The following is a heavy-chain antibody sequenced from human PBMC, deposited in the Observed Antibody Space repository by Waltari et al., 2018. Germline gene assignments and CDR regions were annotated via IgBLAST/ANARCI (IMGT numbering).Heavy chain of an antibody. CDR3: ARHWGNENWVFDY. CDR2: SYQTGSA. D-gene: IGHD7-27*01. Sequence: QVQLQESGPGLVKPSETLSLTCAVSGYPISTGYYWGWIRPSPGKGLEWIGSSYQTGSASYNPSLKSRVTVSLDMSRNQFSLKVTSVTAADTALYYCARHWGNENWVFDYWGQGILVTVSS. V-gene: IGHV4-38-2*01. J-gene: IGHJ4*02. CDR1: GYPISTGYY.